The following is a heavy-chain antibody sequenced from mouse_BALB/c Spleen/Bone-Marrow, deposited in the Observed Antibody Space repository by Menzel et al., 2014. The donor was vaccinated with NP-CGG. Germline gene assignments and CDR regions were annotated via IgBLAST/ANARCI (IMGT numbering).Heavy chain of an antibody. Sequence: EVHLQQSGPELEKPGASVKISCKASGYSFTGYNMNWVKQSNGKSLEWIGNIDPSYGGTSYNQKFKGKATLTVDKTSSTAYMQLKSLTSEDSAVYYCARRAGYGNPWYFDVWGAGTTVTVSS. J-gene: IGHJ1*01. CDR2: IDPSYGGT. CDR1: GYSFTGYN. D-gene: IGHD2-1*01. V-gene: IGHV1-39*01. CDR3: ARRAGYGNPWYFDV.